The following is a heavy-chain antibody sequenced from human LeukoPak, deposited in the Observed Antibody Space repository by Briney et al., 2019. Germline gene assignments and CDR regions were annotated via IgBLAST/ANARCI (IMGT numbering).Heavy chain of an antibody. J-gene: IGHJ3*02. CDR3: ARVLLPFCTVGLCPDVFDI. CDR1: GLTFSNAW. D-gene: IGHD2-8*02. CDR2: TKSNADRGAT. V-gene: IGHV3-15*01. Sequence: PGGSLSLSWAVYGLTFSNAWMSWVRQAPGKGLEWVGRTKSNADRGATDYPAAAKGRFTVSRDDSKNTLYLQMNSLKIEDTGVYYCARVLLPFCTVGLCPDVFDIWGQGTTVTVSS.